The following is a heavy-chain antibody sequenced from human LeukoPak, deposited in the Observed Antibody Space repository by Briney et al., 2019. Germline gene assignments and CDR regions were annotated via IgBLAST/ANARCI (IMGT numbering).Heavy chain of an antibody. V-gene: IGHV3-23*01. D-gene: IGHD5-18*01. CDR2: IFGSGGSP. CDR3: GKTTVGYSSGQKPAWPVDF. J-gene: IGHJ4*02. Sequence: GGSLRLSCEASGFTFGSHAMYWVRQAPGKGLEWVAGIFGSGGSPHYADPVKGRFTISRDNSRNTVYLQINSLRAEDTAVYYCGKTTVGYSSGQKPAWPVDFGGQGTVVTVSA. CDR1: GFTFGSHA.